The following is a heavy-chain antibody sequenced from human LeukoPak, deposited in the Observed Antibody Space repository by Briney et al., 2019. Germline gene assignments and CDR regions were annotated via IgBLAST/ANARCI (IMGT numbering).Heavy chain of an antibody. Sequence: GGSLRLSCAASGFTFISYSVNWVRHAPGEGLEWVAVIWLDGSDRYYADSVKARFPITRDNSKSTLYLQMYSQSAEDTAVYYCARELPPVVKYYFDSWGQGTLVTVSS. D-gene: IGHD3-22*01. V-gene: IGHV3-33*08. CDR3: ARELPPVVKYYFDS. CDR2: IWLDGSDR. CDR1: GFTFISYS. J-gene: IGHJ4*02.